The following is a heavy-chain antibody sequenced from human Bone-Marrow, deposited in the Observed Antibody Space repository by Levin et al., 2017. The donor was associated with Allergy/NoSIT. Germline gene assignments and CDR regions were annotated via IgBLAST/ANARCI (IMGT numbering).Heavy chain of an antibody. CDR3: ASYCGGDSCSLLDDAFDI. D-gene: IGHD2-15*01. CDR1: GFTFNTYT. J-gene: IGHJ3*02. Sequence: PGGSLRLSCAGSGFTFNTYTMQWVRQAPGKGLEWVSSISGGSSYIYYADSVKGRFTISRDNARNSLYLQMNSLRAEDTAVYYCASYCGGDSCSLLDDAFDIWGQGTMVTVSS. CDR2: ISGGSSYI. V-gene: IGHV3-21*01.